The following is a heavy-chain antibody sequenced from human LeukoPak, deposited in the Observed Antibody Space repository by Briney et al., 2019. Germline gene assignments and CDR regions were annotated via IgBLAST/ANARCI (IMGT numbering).Heavy chain of an antibody. CDR1: GGTFSSYA. D-gene: IGHD2-2*01. J-gene: IGHJ4*02. V-gene: IGHV1-69*13. Sequence: ASVKVSCKASGGTFSSYAISWVRQAPGQGLEWMGGIIPIFGTADYAQKFQGRVTITADESTSTAYMELSSLRSEDTAVHYCARFSLGYCSSTSCRPAGSFDYWGQGTLVTVSS. CDR3: ARFSLGYCSSTSCRPAGSFDY. CDR2: IIPIFGTA.